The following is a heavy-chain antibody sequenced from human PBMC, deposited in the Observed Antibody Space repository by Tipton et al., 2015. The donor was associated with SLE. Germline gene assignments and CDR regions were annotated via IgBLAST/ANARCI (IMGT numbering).Heavy chain of an antibody. Sequence: TLSLTCTASGGSISCYYWSWIRQSAGKGLGWIGRIYTSGSTNYNPSLKGRVTISVDTFKNQFSLKLSSVTAADTAVYYCARGATSASPRAFDIWGQGTMVTVSS. CDR3: ARGATSASPRAFDI. CDR1: GGSISCYY. J-gene: IGHJ3*02. CDR2: IYTSGST. D-gene: IGHD1-26*01. V-gene: IGHV4-4*07.